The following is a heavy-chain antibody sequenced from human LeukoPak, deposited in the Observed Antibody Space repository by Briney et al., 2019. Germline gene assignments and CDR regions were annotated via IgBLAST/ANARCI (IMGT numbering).Heavy chain of an antibody. V-gene: IGHV4-34*01. D-gene: IGHD2-2*02. Sequence: SETLSLTCAVYGGSFSGYYWSWIRQPPGKGLEWIGEINHSGSTNYNPSLKSRVTISVDTSKNQFSLKLSSVTAADTAVHYCARGGRYCSSTSCYRWFDPWGQGTLVTVSS. J-gene: IGHJ5*02. CDR1: GGSFSGYY. CDR3: ARGGRYCSSTSCYRWFDP. CDR2: INHSGST.